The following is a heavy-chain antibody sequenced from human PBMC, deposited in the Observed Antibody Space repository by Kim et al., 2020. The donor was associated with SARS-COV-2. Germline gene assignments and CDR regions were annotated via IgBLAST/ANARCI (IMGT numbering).Heavy chain of an antibody. J-gene: IGHJ4*02. CDR3: VRSHAWSIDY. CDR1: GSTFSHYW. V-gene: IGHV3-7*01. D-gene: IGHD2-2*01. CDR2: IKEDGTDK. Sequence: GGSLRLSCVDSGSTFSHYWMGWVRQAPGKGLEWVADIKEDGTDKYYVASVKGRFTISKDNAKNSLYLQMSSLRAEDTAVYYCVRSHAWSIDYWGRGTLVT.